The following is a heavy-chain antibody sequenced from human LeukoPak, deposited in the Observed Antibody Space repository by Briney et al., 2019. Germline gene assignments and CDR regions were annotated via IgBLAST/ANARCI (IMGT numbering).Heavy chain of an antibody. Sequence: SETLSLTCTVSGGSISSYYWSWIRQPPGKGLEWIGYIYYSGSTNYNPSLKSRVTISVDTSKNQFSLKLSSVTAADTAVYYCARAPYYYDSSGYYYYAFDIWGQGTMVTVSS. CDR3: ARAPYYYDSSGYYYYAFDI. V-gene: IGHV4-59*01. CDR1: GGSISSYY. CDR2: IYYSGST. J-gene: IGHJ3*02. D-gene: IGHD3-22*01.